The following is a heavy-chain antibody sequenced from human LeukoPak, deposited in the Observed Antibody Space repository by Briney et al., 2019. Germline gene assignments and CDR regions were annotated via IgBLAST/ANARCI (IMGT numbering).Heavy chain of an antibody. CDR2: MNPNSGNT. CDR3: ARGPGDGYNYYFDY. Sequence: ASVKVSCKASGYTFTSYDINWVRQATGQGLEWMGWMNPNSGNTGYAQKFQGRVTITRNTSISTAYMELSSLRSEDTAVYYCARGPGDGYNYYFDYWGQGTLVTVSS. J-gene: IGHJ4*02. V-gene: IGHV1-8*01. CDR1: GYTFTSYD. D-gene: IGHD5-24*01.